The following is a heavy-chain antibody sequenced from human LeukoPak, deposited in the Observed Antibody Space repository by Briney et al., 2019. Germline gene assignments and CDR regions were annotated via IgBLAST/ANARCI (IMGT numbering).Heavy chain of an antibody. Sequence: ASVKVSCKTSGYPFTSYDIHWVRQAAGHGLEWMSWMTPNSEKRAYAQKFQGRVTMTTNTSIDTAYMKLSNLTFDDTAIYYCARGRGWGILDSWGQGHLVTVSS. CDR3: ARGRGWGILDS. CDR1: GYPFTSYD. D-gene: IGHD6-19*01. J-gene: IGHJ4*02. CDR2: MTPNSEKR. V-gene: IGHV1-8*01.